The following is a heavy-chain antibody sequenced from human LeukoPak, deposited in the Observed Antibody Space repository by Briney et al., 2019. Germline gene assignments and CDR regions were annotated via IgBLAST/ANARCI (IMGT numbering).Heavy chain of an antibody. V-gene: IGHV4-4*07. D-gene: IGHD6-19*01. Sequence: SSETLSLTCSVSGGSINSYYWNWIRQPAGKGLEWIGRTNTSGSTNYNPSLKSRVTISVDTSKNQFSLKLSSVTAADTAVYYCARHKAYTSDWSGGFDCWGQGTLVTVSS. CDR1: GGSINSYY. CDR2: TNTSGST. J-gene: IGHJ4*02. CDR3: ARHKAYTSDWSGGFDC.